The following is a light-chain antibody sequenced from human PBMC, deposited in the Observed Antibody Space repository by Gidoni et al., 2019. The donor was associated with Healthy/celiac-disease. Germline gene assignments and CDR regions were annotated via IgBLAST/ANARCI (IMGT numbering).Light chain of an antibody. J-gene: IGKJ4*01. CDR1: QSVSSSY. CDR2: GAS. CDR3: QQYGSSPLT. Sequence: EIGLTPSPGTLSLSPGERATLSCRASQSVSSSYLAWYQQKPGQAPRLLIYGASSRATGIPDRFSGSGSGTDFTLTISRLEPEDFAVYYCQQYGSSPLTFGGGTKVEIK. V-gene: IGKV3-20*01.